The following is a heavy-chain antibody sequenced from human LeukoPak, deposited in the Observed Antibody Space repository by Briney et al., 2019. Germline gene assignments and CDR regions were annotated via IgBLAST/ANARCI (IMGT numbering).Heavy chain of an antibody. CDR1: GGSISSYY. J-gene: IGHJ3*02. CDR3: ARGYCSSTSCYFAFEI. D-gene: IGHD2-2*01. CDR2: IYTSGST. V-gene: IGHV4-4*07. Sequence: SETLSLTCTVSGGSISSYYWSWIRQPAGKGLEWIGRIYTSGSTNYNPSLKSRVTMSVDTSKNQFSLKLSSVTAADTAVYYCARGYCSSTSCYFAFEIWGQGTMVTVSS.